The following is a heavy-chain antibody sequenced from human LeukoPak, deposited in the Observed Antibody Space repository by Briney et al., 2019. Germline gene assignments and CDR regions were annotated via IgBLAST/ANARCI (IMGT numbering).Heavy chain of an antibody. CDR3: ARENIDIVVVPAAMRYYYYMDV. CDR1: GFTFSSYW. J-gene: IGHJ6*03. CDR2: IKQDGGEK. V-gene: IGHV3-7*01. D-gene: IGHD2-2*01. Sequence: PGGSLRLSCAASGFTFSSYWMSWVRQAPGKGLEWVANIKQDGGEKYYVDSVKGRFTISRDKAKNSLYLQMRSLRAEDTAVYYCARENIDIVVVPAAMRYYYYMDVWGKGTTVTVSS.